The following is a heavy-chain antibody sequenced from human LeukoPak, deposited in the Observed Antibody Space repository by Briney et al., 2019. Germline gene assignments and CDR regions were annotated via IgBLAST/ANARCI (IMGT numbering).Heavy chain of an antibody. V-gene: IGHV4-59*12. J-gene: IGHJ4*02. CDR2: IYYSGST. D-gene: IGHD3-3*01. Sequence: TSETLSLTCTVSGGSISSYYWSWIRQPPGKGLEWIGYIYYSGSTNYNPSLKSRVTISVDTSKNQLSLRLNSVTAADMAVYYCARVPLRFLEPFDFWGQGTLVTVSS. CDR3: ARVPLRFLEPFDF. CDR1: GGSISSYY.